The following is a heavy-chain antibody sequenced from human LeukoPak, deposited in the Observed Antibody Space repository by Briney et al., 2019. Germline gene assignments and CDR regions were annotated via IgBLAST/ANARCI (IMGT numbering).Heavy chain of an antibody. CDR1: GFTFSSYA. CDR3: ARDRPLITMVRGPFDY. J-gene: IGHJ4*02. Sequence: TGGSLRLSCAASGFTFSSYAMHWVRQAPGKGLEWVAVISYDGSNKYYADSVKGRFTISRDNSKNTLYLQMNSLRAEDTAVYYCARDRPLITMVRGPFDYWGQGTLVTVSS. CDR2: ISYDGSNK. V-gene: IGHV3-30-3*01. D-gene: IGHD3-10*01.